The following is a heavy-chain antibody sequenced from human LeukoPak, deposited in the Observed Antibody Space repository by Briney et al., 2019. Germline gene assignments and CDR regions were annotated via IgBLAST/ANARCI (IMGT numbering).Heavy chain of an antibody. Sequence: PGGSLRLSCAASGFTFSNYLMHCVRQAPGKGLVWVSRINSDGINTSYAASVKGRFTISRDNAKNTLNLQMSSLRAEDTAVYYCARDLGQYYDTSDNWFDPWGQGTLVTVSS. CDR2: INSDGINT. J-gene: IGHJ5*02. D-gene: IGHD3-22*01. V-gene: IGHV3-74*01. CDR3: ARDLGQYYDTSDNWFDP. CDR1: GFTFSNYL.